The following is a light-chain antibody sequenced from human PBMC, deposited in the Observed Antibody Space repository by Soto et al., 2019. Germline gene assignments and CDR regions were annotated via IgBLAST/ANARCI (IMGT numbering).Light chain of an antibody. V-gene: IGKV3-20*01. CDR1: QSVTSNY. Sequence: EIVLTQSPGTLSLSPGERATLSCRASQSVTSNYLAWYQQKPGQAPRLLIYDASRRATGIPDRFSESGSGTDFTLTITKLEPDVFAVYYCQQYGSSPFSVGGGTKVEIK. CDR3: QQYGSSPFS. J-gene: IGKJ4*01. CDR2: DAS.